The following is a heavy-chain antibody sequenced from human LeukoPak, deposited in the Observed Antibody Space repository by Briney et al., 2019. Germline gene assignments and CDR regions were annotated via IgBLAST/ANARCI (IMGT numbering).Heavy chain of an antibody. Sequence: SETLSLTCTVSGGSISSGSYYWSWIRQPAGKGLEWIGRSYTSGSTNYNPSLKSRVTISVDTSKNQFSLKLSSVTAADTAVYYCARGQLRFLEWLSFNWFDPWGQGTLVTVSS. CDR2: SYTSGST. J-gene: IGHJ5*02. V-gene: IGHV4-61*02. CDR1: GGSISSGSYY. D-gene: IGHD3-3*01. CDR3: ARGQLRFLEWLSFNWFDP.